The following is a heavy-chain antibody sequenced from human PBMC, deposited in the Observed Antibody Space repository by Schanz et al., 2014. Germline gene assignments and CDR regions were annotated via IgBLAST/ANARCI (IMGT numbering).Heavy chain of an antibody. Sequence: QGQLVESGGGVVQPGKSLRLSCATSGFIFRSFGIHWVRQAPGKGLEWVAVIWSDGTNEYYADSVKGRFTISGDSSKYTVYLQMNSLRADDTAVYYCARDRRNADLDYWGQGTLVTVSS. CDR2: IWSDGTNE. J-gene: IGHJ4*02. CDR3: ARDRRNADLDY. CDR1: GFIFRSFG. V-gene: IGHV3-33*01. D-gene: IGHD1-1*01.